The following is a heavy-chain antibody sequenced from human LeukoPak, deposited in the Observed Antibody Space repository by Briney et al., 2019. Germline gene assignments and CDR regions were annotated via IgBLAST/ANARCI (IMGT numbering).Heavy chain of an antibody. D-gene: IGHD5-12*01. J-gene: IGHJ3*02. CDR2: ISSNGGST. V-gene: IGHV3-64*01. CDR3: ARSRAIGYDFDAFDI. Sequence: TGGSLRLSCAASGFTFSSYAMHWVRQAPGKGLEYVSAISSNGGSTYYANSVKGRFTISRDNSKNTLYLQMGSLRAEDMAVYYCARSRAIGYDFDAFDIWGQGTMVTVSS. CDR1: GFTFSSYA.